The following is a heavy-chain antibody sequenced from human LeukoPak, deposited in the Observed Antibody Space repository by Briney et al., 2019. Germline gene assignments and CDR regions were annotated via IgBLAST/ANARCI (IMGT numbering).Heavy chain of an antibody. J-gene: IGHJ4*02. CDR3: ARSGYSSTWYLQNFELDY. CDR1: GYTFTSNY. Sequence: ASVKVSCKASGYTFTSNYMHWVRQAPGQGLEWMGVINPSGGRTSYAQKFQGRVTMTRDMSTSTVYMELSSLRSEDTAVYFCARSGYSSTWYLQNFELDYWGQGTLVTVSS. CDR2: INPSGGRT. D-gene: IGHD2-2*01. V-gene: IGHV1-46*01.